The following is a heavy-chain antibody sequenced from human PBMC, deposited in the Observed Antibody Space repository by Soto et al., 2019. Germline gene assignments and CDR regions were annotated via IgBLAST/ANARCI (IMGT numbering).Heavy chain of an antibody. J-gene: IGHJ4*02. V-gene: IGHV3-30*18. D-gene: IGHD3-10*01. CDR1: GFTFSSYG. CDR3: AKEIWFGENYFDY. Sequence: GGSLRLSCAASGFTFSSYGMHWVRQAPGKGLEWVAVISYDGSNKYYADSVKGRFTISRDNSKNTLYLQMNSLRAEDTAVYYCAKEIWFGENYFDYWGQGTLVTVSS. CDR2: ISYDGSNK.